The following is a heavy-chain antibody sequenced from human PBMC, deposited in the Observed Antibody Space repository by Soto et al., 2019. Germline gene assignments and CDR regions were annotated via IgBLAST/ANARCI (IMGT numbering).Heavy chain of an antibody. CDR1: GGSISSENW. CDR3: ARDAGASRYYGMDV. Sequence: QVQLQESGPALVKPSGTLSLTCTVSGGSISSENWWSWVRQAPGKGLEWIGEIYQSGGTHYTPSLKRRVTISLDKSKNQFFLKMRSVTAADTAVYYCARDAGASRYYGMDVWGQGTTVTVSS. V-gene: IGHV4-4*02. D-gene: IGHD2-8*02. CDR2: IYQSGGT. J-gene: IGHJ6*02.